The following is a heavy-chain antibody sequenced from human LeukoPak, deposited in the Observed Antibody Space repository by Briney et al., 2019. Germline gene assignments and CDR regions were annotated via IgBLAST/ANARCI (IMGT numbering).Heavy chain of an antibody. CDR1: GFTFSSYA. J-gene: IGHJ4*02. CDR2: ISGSGGST. V-gene: IGHV3-23*01. CDR3: AKDGWSCSSTSCYLVDY. D-gene: IGHD2-2*01. Sequence: GGSLRLSCAASGFTFSSYAMSWVRQAPGKGLEWVSAISGSGGSTYYADSVKGRFTISRDNSKNTLYLQMNSLRAEDTAVYYCAKDGWSCSSTSCYLVDYWGQGTLVTVSS.